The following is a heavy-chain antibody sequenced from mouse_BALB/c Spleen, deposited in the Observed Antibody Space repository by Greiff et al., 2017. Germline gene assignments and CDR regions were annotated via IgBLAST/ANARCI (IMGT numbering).Heavy chain of an antibody. Sequence: LQESGAELAKPGASVKMSCKASGYTFTSYWMHWVKQRPGQGLEWIGYINPSTGYTEYNQKFKDKATLTADKSSSTAYMQLSSLTSEDSAVYYCAPMITTGAWFAYWGQGTLVTVSA. CDR2: INPSTGYT. D-gene: IGHD2-4*01. J-gene: IGHJ3*01. CDR1: GYTFTSYW. CDR3: APMITTGAWFAY. V-gene: IGHV1-7*01.